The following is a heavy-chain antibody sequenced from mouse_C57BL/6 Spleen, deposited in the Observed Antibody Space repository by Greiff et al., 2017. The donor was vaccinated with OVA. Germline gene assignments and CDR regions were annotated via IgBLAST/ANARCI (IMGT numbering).Heavy chain of an antibody. V-gene: IGHV5-17*01. D-gene: IGHD1-1*01. CDR3: ARQGTTGYFDY. J-gene: IGHJ2*01. Sequence: EVKLVESGGGLVKPGGSLKLSCAASGFTFSDYGMHWVRQAPEKGLEWVAYISSGSSTIYYADTVKGRFTISRDNAKNTLFLQMTSLRSEVTAMYYCARQGTTGYFDYWGQGTTLTVSS. CDR1: GFTFSDYG. CDR2: ISSGSSTI.